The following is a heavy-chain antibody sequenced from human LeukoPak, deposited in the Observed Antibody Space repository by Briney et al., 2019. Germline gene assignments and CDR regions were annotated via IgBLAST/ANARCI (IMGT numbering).Heavy chain of an antibody. CDR3: AKGTGKSTLNWFDP. J-gene: IGHJ5*02. D-gene: IGHD1-14*01. CDR1: GFTFDDYT. Sequence: GGSLRLSCAASGFTFDDYTMHWVRQAPGKGLEWVSLISWDGANTYYADSVKGRFTISRNNSKNSLYLQMNSLRTEDTALYYCAKGTGKSTLNWFDPWGQGTLVTVSS. V-gene: IGHV3-43*01. CDR2: ISWDGANT.